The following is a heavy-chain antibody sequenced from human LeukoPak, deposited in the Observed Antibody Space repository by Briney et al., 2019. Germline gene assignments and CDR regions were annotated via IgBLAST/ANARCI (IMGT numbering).Heavy chain of an antibody. D-gene: IGHD6-13*01. Sequence: GGSLRLSCAASGFTFSSYSMNWVRQAPGKGLEWVSYISSSSSTIYYADSVKGRFTISRDNAKNSLYLQMNSLRAEDTAVYYCARVAGTLAFDYWGQGTLVTVSS. CDR2: ISSSSSTI. V-gene: IGHV3-48*01. J-gene: IGHJ4*02. CDR3: ARVAGTLAFDY. CDR1: GFTFSSYS.